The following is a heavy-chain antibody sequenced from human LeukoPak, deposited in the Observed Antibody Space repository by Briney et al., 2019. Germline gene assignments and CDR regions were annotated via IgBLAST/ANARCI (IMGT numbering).Heavy chain of an antibody. V-gene: IGHV4-4*07. CDR3: ARVAYYYDNSGYHYYFDY. Sequence: SETLSLTCTVSGGSISSYYWTWIRQPAGKGLEWIGRIDTSGSTNYNPSLKSRVTISVDTSKNQFSLKLSFVTAADTAVYYCARVAYYYDNSGYHYYFDYWGQGTLVTVSS. J-gene: IGHJ4*02. CDR1: GGSISSYY. CDR2: IDTSGST. D-gene: IGHD3-22*01.